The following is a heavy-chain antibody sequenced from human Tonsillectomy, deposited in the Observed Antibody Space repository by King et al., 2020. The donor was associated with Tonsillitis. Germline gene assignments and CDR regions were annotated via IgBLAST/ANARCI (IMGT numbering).Heavy chain of an antibody. D-gene: IGHD3-22*01. CDR2: ISFDGNNK. CDR1: GFTFSSYD. Sequence: VQLVESGGGVVQPGRSLRLSCAASGFTFSSYDMHSVRQAPGKGLEWVAVISFDGNNKYYADSVKGRFTISRDNSRNTLYLRMNSLTAEDTAVYYCAKDLGDYYDSSGYFDYWGQGTLVTVSS. CDR3: AKDLGDYYDSSGYFDY. J-gene: IGHJ4*02. V-gene: IGHV3-30*18.